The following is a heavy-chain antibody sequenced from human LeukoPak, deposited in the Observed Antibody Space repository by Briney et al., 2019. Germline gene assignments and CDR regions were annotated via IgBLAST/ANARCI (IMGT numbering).Heavy chain of an antibody. CDR2: ISGSGGTT. CDR3: AKLGNRKYTMRGVVVPAALDY. J-gene: IGHJ4*02. CDR1: GFSFSSYA. V-gene: IGHV3-23*01. D-gene: IGHD2-2*01. Sequence: GGSLRLSCAASGFSFSSYAMSWVRQAPGKGLEWVSGISGSGGTTYYADSVRGRFTISRDNSKSTLYVQMNSLRAEDTAVYYCAKLGNRKYTMRGVVVPAALDYWGQGTLVTVSS.